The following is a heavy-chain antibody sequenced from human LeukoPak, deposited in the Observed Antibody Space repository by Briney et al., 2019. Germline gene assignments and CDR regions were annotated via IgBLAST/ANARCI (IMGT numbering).Heavy chain of an antibody. Sequence: SETLSLTCTVSGASFSSTSYFWGWIRQPPGRGLEYLGNIYYSGNTYNNPSLKSRVTLSADTSKNQYSLKVTSVTAADTAVYYCARFPRSLGYFDHWGQGILVTVSP. CDR3: ARFPRSLGYFDH. D-gene: IGHD2-15*01. V-gene: IGHV4-39*01. J-gene: IGHJ4*02. CDR2: IYYSGNT. CDR1: GASFSSTSYF.